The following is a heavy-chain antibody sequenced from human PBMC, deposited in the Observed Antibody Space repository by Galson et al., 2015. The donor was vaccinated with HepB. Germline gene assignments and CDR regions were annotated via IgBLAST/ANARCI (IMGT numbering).Heavy chain of an antibody. J-gene: IGHJ5*02. D-gene: IGHD2-15*01. Sequence: ETLSLTCAVYGGSFSGYYWSWIRQPPGKGLEWIGEINHSGSTNYNPSLKSRVTISVDTSKNQFSLKLSSVTAADTAVYYCARGGRHLFHCSGGSCYGWFDPWGQGTLVTVSS. CDR3: ARGGRHLFHCSGGSCYGWFDP. CDR2: INHSGST. V-gene: IGHV4-34*01. CDR1: GGSFSGYY.